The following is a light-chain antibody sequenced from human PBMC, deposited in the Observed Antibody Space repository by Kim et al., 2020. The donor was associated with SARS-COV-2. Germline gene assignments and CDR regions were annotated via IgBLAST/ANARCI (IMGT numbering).Light chain of an antibody. CDR2: DAS. J-gene: IGKJ4*01. V-gene: IGKV3-15*01. CDR1: QSVSSN. Sequence: GSPGERATLSCRASQSVSSNLAWYQQKPGQAPRLLIYDASTRATGIPARFSGSGSGTEFTLTISSLQSEDIAVYHCQQYDDWLSLTFGGGTKVEI. CDR3: QQYDDWLSLT.